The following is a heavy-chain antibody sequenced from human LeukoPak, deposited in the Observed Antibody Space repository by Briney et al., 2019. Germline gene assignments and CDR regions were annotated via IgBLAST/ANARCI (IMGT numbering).Heavy chain of an antibody. J-gene: IGHJ4*02. CDR2: IQNDGSNE. V-gene: IGHV3-30*02. Sequence: GGSLRLSCAASGFTFSSYGMHWVRQAPGKGLEWVAYIQNDGSNEQYADSVKGRFTISRDNAKNSLYLQMNSLRAEDTAVYYCARGWDSGSYSDYWGQGTLVTVSS. D-gene: IGHD1-26*01. CDR3: ARGWDSGSYSDY. CDR1: GFTFSSYG.